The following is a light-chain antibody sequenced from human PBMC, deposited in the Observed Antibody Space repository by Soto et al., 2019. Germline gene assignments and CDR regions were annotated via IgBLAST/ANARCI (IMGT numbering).Light chain of an antibody. V-gene: IGKV4-1*01. Sequence: DIVMTQSPDSLAVSLGERATIKCRSSQTLLYSSNNKNYLAWYQQEPGQPPKLLIYWASTRVSGVPDRFSGGGSGTDFTLTISSLQAEDVAVYFCQQYYDTPWTFGQGTKVEI. J-gene: IGKJ1*01. CDR1: QTLLYSSNNKNY. CDR3: QQYYDTPWT. CDR2: WAS.